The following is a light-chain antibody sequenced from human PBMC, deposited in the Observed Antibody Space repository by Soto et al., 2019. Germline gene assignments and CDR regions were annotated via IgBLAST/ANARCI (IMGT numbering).Light chain of an antibody. CDR2: SNS. Sequence: QSVLTQPPSASRTPGQRVTISCPGSSSNIGGNTVNWYQKVPGAAPKPIIFSNSQRPSGGPDRYSGSKSGTSASLYIGGLQSEDEGDYYCSTWDDSLNGPLFGGGTNVTVL. CDR3: STWDDSLNGPL. V-gene: IGLV1-44*01. J-gene: IGLJ2*01. CDR1: SSNIGGNT.